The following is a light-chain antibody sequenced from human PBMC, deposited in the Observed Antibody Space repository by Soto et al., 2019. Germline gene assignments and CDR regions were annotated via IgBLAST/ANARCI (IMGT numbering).Light chain of an antibody. CDR2: WAS. CDR1: QSVLYSSNNKKY. V-gene: IGKV4-1*01. Sequence: DIVMTQSPDSLAMSLGERATINCKSSQSVLYSSNNKKYLPWYQQTPGQPPNLLIYWASTRESGVPDRFSGSGSGTDFTLTISSLQAEDVAVYYCHQYYSTPPVTFGPGTKVDIK. CDR3: HQYYSTPPVT. J-gene: IGKJ3*01.